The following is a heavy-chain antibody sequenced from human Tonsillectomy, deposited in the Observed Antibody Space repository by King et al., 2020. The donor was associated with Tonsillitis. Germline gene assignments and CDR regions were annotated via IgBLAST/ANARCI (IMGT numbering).Heavy chain of an antibody. CDR1: GGSISSSSYY. CDR3: ARLVIFGVIRD. Sequence: LQLQESGPGLVKPSETLSLTCSVSGGSISSSSYYWGWIRQPPGKGLEWIGSIYYSGITFYNPSLASRVTISVETSNNQFSLKLSSVTAADTAVYYCARLVIFGVIRDWGQGTLVTVSS. V-gene: IGHV4-39*01. CDR2: IYYSGIT. D-gene: IGHD3-3*01. J-gene: IGHJ4*02.